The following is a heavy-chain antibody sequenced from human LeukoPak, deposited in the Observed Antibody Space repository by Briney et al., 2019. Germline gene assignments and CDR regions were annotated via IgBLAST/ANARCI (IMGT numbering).Heavy chain of an antibody. J-gene: IGHJ5*02. D-gene: IGHD6-19*01. V-gene: IGHV3-23*01. Sequence: WSLRLSCAASGFTFSSYAMSWVRQAPGKGLEWVSAISGSGGSTYYADSVKGRFTISRDNSKNTLYLQMNSLRAEDTAVYYCAKEGLYTSGSSDWFDPWGQGTLVTVSS. CDR1: GFTFSSYA. CDR3: AKEGLYTSGSSDWFDP. CDR2: ISGSGGST.